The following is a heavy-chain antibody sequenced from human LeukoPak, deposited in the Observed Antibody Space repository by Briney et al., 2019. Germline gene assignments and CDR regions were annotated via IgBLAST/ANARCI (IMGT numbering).Heavy chain of an antibody. CDR3: ATYYCSGRSCHPILDY. V-gene: IGHV4-34*01. CDR2: INHSGST. D-gene: IGHD2-15*01. Sequence: PSETLSLTCAVYGGSFSGYYRSWIRQPPGKGLEWIGEINHSGSTNYNPSLKSRVTISVDTSKNQFSLKLSSVTAADTAVYYCATYYCSGRSCHPILDYWGQGTLVTVSS. J-gene: IGHJ4*02. CDR1: GGSFSGYY.